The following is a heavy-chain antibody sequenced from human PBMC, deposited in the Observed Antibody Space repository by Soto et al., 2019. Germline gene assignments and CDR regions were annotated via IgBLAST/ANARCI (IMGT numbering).Heavy chain of an antibody. J-gene: IGHJ4*02. Sequence: TGGSLRLSCAASGFTFSDYYMSWIRQAPGKGLEWVSYISSSGSTIYYADSVKGRFTISRDNAKNSLYLQMNSLRAEDTAVYYCARDPPATVVTPVDYWGQGTLVTVSS. CDR1: GFTFSDYY. CDR3: ARDPPATVVTPVDY. CDR2: ISSSGSTI. D-gene: IGHD4-17*01. V-gene: IGHV3-11*01.